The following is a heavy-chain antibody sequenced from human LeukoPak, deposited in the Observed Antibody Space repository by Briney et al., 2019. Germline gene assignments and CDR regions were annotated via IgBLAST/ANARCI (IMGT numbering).Heavy chain of an antibody. V-gene: IGHV4-34*01. CDR3: ASVVLTMVRGPIGY. J-gene: IGHJ4*02. CDR2: INHSGST. CDR1: GGSFSGYY. Sequence: SETLSLTCAVYGGSFSGYYWSWIRQPPGKGLEWIGEINHSGSTNYNPSLKSRVTISVDTSKNQFSLKLSSVAAADTAVYYCASVVLTMVRGPIGYWGQGTLVTVSS. D-gene: IGHD3-10*01.